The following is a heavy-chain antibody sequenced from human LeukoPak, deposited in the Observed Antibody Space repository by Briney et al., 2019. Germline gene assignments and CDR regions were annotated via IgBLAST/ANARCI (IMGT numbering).Heavy chain of an antibody. D-gene: IGHD2-21*01. CDR1: GGSISSSSYY. J-gene: IGHJ5*02. V-gene: IGHV4-61*02. CDR2: IYTSGST. CDR3: AREIRRHVDPRLINWFDP. Sequence: SETPSLTCTVSGGSISSSSYYWGWIRQPAGKGLEWIGRIYTSGSTNYNPSLKSRVTISVDTSKNQFSLKLSSVTAADTAVYYCAREIRRHVDPRLINWFDPWGQGTLVTVSS.